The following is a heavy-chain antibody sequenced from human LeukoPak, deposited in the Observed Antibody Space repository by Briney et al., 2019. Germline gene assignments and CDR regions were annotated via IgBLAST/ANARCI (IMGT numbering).Heavy chain of an antibody. Sequence: GGSLRLSCAASGFTFSNAWMSWVRQAPGKGLEWVGRTKSKTDGGTTDYAAPVKGRFTISRDDSKNTLYLQMNSLKTEDTAVYYCTTVRADILTGWAYYYMDVWGKGTTVTVSS. CDR3: TTVRADILTGWAYYYMDV. CDR2: TKSKTDGGTT. J-gene: IGHJ6*03. CDR1: GFTFSNAW. V-gene: IGHV3-15*01. D-gene: IGHD3-9*01.